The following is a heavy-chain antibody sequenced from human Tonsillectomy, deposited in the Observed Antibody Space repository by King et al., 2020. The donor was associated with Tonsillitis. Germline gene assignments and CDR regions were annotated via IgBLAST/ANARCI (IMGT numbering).Heavy chain of an antibody. V-gene: IGHV4-61*02. CDR2: IYTSGST. CDR1: GASISSGSYY. D-gene: IGHD3-9*01. J-gene: IGHJ5*02. CDR3: ARGGDLSTGGSLFDP. Sequence: VQLQESGPGLVKPSQTLSLTCSVSGASISSGSYYWSWIRQPAGKGLEWIGRIYTSGSTDYNPSLESRVTMSTDTSRNQFSLKLSSVTAADTAVDYCARGGDLSTGGSLFDPWGQGTLVTVSS.